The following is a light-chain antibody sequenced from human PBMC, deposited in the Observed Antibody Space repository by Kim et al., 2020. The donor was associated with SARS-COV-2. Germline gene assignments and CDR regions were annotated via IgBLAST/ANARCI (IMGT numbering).Light chain of an antibody. CDR3: QQGDSFPWT. V-gene: IGKV1-12*01. Sequence: SASVGDRVTITCRASQGVRDSLAWYQQKPGKAPNLLIHSASSLHRGVPARFSGSGYGTDFTLTINNLQREDFATYFCQQGDSFPWTFGQGTKLEI. J-gene: IGKJ1*01. CDR1: QGVRDS. CDR2: SAS.